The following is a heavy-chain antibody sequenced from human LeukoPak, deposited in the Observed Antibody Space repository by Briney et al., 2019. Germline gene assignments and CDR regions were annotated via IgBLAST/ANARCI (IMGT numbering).Heavy chain of an antibody. V-gene: IGHV4-4*09. D-gene: IGHD3-22*01. CDR1: GGSISSYY. CDR2: IYTSGST. CDR3: ARLNYYDSSGYLDAFDI. Sequence: PSETLSLTCTVSGGSISSYYWSWIRQPPGKGLEWIGYIYTSGSTNYNPSLKSRVTISVDTSKNQFSLKLSSVTAADTAVYYCARLNYYDSSGYLDAFDIWAKGQWSPSLQ. J-gene: IGHJ3*02.